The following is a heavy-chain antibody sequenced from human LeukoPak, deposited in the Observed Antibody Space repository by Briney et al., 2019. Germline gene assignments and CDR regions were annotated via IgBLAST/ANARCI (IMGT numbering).Heavy chain of an antibody. CDR3: ARDTGYDSSGNDY. J-gene: IGHJ4*02. D-gene: IGHD3-22*01. Sequence: SVKVSCKASGGTFISYAISWVRQAPGQGLQWMGRIIPIFGIANYAQKFQGRVTITADKSTSTAYMELSSLRSEDTAVYYCARDTGYDSSGNDYWGQGTLVTVSS. CDR1: GGTFISYA. CDR2: IIPIFGIA. V-gene: IGHV1-69*04.